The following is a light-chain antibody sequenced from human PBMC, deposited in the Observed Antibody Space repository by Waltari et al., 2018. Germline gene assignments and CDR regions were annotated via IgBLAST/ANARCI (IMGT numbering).Light chain of an antibody. CDR2: EVT. V-gene: IGLV2-8*01. CDR1: SSDVGNSNY. J-gene: IGLJ3*02. CDR3: SSYAGSNNLM. Sequence: QSALTQPPSASGSPGQSVTISCTGSSSDVGNSNYVSWYQQHPGKAPNLMIYEVTKRPSGVPDRFSGSKSGNTDSLTVSGLQAEDEADYYCSSYAGSNNLMFGGGTKVTVL.